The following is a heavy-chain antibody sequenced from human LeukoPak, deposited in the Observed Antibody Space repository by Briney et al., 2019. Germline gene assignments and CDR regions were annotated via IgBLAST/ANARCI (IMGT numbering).Heavy chain of an antibody. J-gene: IGHJ4*02. CDR2: ISSSSSTI. CDR3: ARDGGYSSGWYVGY. CDR1: GFTFSSYS. Sequence: GGSLRLSCAASGFTFSSYSMNWVRQAPGKGLEWVSYISSSSSTIYYADSVKGRFTISRDNAKNSLYLQMNSLRAEDTAVYYCARDGGYSSGWYVGYWGQGTLVTVSS. D-gene: IGHD6-19*01. V-gene: IGHV3-48*01.